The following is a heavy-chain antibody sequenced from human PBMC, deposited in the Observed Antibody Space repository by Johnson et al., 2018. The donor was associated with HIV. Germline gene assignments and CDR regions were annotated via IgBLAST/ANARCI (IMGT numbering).Heavy chain of an antibody. Sequence: QVQLVESGGGLVKPGGSLRLSCAASGFTFSDYYMSWIRQAPGKGLEWVSYISSSGSTIYYADSVKGRFTISRDESKNTVYLEMTSLRTEDTAVYYCARAAGVNVVVEDFDLCGQGTMVTVSS. CDR1: GFTFSDYY. CDR2: ISSSGSTI. J-gene: IGHJ3*01. D-gene: IGHD2-15*01. CDR3: ARAAGVNVVVEDFDL. V-gene: IGHV3-11*04.